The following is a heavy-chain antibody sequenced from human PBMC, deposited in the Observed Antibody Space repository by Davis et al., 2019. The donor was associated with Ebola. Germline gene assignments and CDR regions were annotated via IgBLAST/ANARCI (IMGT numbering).Heavy chain of an antibody. CDR3: ARDSGSYPPYYYYGMDV. CDR1: GGPFSGYY. V-gene: IGHV4-34*01. J-gene: IGHJ6*02. CDR2: INHSGST. D-gene: IGHD1-26*01. Sequence: MPSETLSLTCAVHGGPFSGYYWSWIRQPPGKGLEWIGEINHSGSTNYNPSLKSRVTISVDTSKNQFSLKLSSVTAADTAVYYCARDSGSYPPYYYYGMDVWGQGTTVTVSS.